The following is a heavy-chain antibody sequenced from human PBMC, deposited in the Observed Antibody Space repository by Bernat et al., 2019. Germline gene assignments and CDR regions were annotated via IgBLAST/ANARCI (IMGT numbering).Heavy chain of an antibody. Sequence: QLQLQESGPGLVKPSETLSLTYTVSGGSISSNSYYWGWIRQPPEKGLEWIGSISYAGSAYYNPSLKSRVTMSVDTSKNQFSLKLSSVTAADTAVYYCAKHVGDMIRRASALEYWGQGTLGTVSS. CDR3: AKHVGDMIRRASALEY. CDR1: GGSISSNSYY. V-gene: IGHV4-39*01. J-gene: IGHJ4*02. CDR2: ISYAGSA. D-gene: IGHD3-10*01.